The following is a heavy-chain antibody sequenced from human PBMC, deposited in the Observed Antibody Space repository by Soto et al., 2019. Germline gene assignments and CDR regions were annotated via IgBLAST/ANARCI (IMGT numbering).Heavy chain of an antibody. J-gene: IGHJ6*02. CDR1: GFTFSSYA. V-gene: IGHV3-23*01. CDR3: AKDLTGSYYDIMTGQV. Sequence: GGSLRLSCAASGFTFSSYAMSWVRQAPGKGLEWVSAISGSGGSTYYADSVKGRFTISRDNSKNTLYLQMNSLRAEDTAVYYCAKDLTGSYYDIMTGQVWGQGTTVTVSS. CDR2: ISGSGGST. D-gene: IGHD3-9*01.